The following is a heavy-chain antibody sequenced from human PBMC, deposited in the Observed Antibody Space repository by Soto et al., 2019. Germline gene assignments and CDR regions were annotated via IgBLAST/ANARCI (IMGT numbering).Heavy chain of an antibody. Sequence: LRLSCAASGFTFDDYGMSWVRQAPGEGLEWVSGINWNGGSTGYADSVKGRFTISRDNAKNSLYLQMNSLRAEDTALYHCARVGYCSSTSRYLLDYWGQGTLVTVSS. CDR3: ARVGYCSSTSRYLLDY. CDR2: INWNGGST. CDR1: GFTFDDYG. J-gene: IGHJ4*02. D-gene: IGHD2-2*01. V-gene: IGHV3-20*01.